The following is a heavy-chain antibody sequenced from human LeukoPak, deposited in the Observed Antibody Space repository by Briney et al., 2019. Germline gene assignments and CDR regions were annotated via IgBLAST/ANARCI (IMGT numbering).Heavy chain of an antibody. J-gene: IGHJ4*02. D-gene: IGHD3-16*01. Sequence: GGSLRLSCAASGFTFSTYSMNWVRQAPGKGLEWVSSISSNNRYIYYADSVKGRFTISRDNAKNSLYLQMNSLRAEDTAMYYCSRERRDYRASGAYAYPFEYWGQGTRVAVSS. V-gene: IGHV3-21*01. CDR3: SRERRDYRASGAYAYPFEY. CDR2: ISSNNRYI. CDR1: GFTFSTYS.